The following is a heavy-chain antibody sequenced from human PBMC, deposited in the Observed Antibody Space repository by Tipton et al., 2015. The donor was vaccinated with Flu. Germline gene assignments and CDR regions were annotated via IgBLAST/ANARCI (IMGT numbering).Heavy chain of an antibody. CDR1: GFVFGDYD. D-gene: IGHD5-12*01. CDR2: ISWSGGGT. J-gene: IGHJ4*02. V-gene: IGHV3-20*04. Sequence: SLRLSCTVSGFVFGDYDMSWVRQVPGKGLEWVSGISWSGGGTAYADSVKGRFVISRDNTKSSLYLQLNSLRPDDTAIYYCARNFYSAYAIGGDNWGQGTLVTVSS. CDR3: ARNFYSAYAIGGDN.